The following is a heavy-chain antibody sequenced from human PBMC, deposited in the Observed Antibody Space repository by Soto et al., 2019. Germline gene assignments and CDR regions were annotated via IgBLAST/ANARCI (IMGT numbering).Heavy chain of an antibody. D-gene: IGHD7-27*01. CDR1: GGNFITFA. Sequence: QVELVQSGAEVKKPGSSVKVSCKASGGNFITFAISWVRQAPGQGLEWMGEIIPISSTTKSAHKFQDRVTISAAGASSTVHMELRSLNSEDTAIYFCAKKLGIDPFGSYGLDVWGQGTTVTVSS. CDR2: IIPISSTT. CDR3: AKKLGIDPFGSYGLDV. J-gene: IGHJ6*02. V-gene: IGHV1-69*01.